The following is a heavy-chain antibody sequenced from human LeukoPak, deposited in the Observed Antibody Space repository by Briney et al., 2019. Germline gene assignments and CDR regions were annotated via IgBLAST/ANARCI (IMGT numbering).Heavy chain of an antibody. CDR1: GFTFDDYG. CDR2: VNWNGGST. J-gene: IGHJ4*02. CDR3: ARDLDYYGSGSYGY. D-gene: IGHD3-10*01. V-gene: IGHV3-20*04. Sequence: GGSLRLSCAASGFTFDDYGMSWVRQAPGKGLEWVSGVNWNGGSTGYADSVKGRFTISRDNAKNSLCLQMNSLRAEDTALYYCARDLDYYGSGSYGYWGQGTLVTVSS.